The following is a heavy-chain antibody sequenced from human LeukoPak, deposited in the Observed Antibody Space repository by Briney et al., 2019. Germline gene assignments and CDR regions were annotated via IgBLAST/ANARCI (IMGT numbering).Heavy chain of an antibody. CDR1: GFTFSSYA. J-gene: IGHJ4*02. Sequence: GGSLRLSCAASGFTFSSYAMHWVRQAPGKGLEWVAVISYDGSNKYYADSVKGRFTISRDNSKNTLYLQMNSLRAEDTAVYYCARDPVDDWNYAAWRHFDYWGQGTLVTVSS. CDR3: ARDPVDDWNYAAWRHFDY. CDR2: ISYDGSNK. V-gene: IGHV3-30-3*01. D-gene: IGHD1-7*01.